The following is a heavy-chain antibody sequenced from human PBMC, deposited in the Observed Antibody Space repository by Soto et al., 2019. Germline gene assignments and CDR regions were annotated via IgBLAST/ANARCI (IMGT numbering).Heavy chain of an antibody. V-gene: IGHV3-30*18. CDR1: GFAFSSYG. Sequence: ESGGGVVQPGRSLRLSCAAYGFAFSSYGMHWVRQAPGKGLEWVAAISFDGSNNYYADSVKGRFTISRDNSKNTLYLQINSLRGEDTAVFYCAKDAEYSSGYYVNWHFDLWGRGTLVTVSS. D-gene: IGHD6-19*01. CDR2: ISFDGSNN. CDR3: AKDAEYSSGYYVNWHFDL. J-gene: IGHJ2*01.